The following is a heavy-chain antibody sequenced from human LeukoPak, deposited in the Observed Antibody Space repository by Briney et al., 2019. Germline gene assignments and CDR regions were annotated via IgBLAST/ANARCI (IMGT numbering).Heavy chain of an antibody. J-gene: IGHJ4*02. Sequence: PGGSLRLSCAASGFTFSSYGMHSVRQAPGKGLEWVAVISYDGSNKYYADSVKGRFTISRDNSKNTLYLQMNSLRAEDTAVYYCAKWGPGYCSGGSCYGGDYWGQGTLVTVSS. D-gene: IGHD2-15*01. V-gene: IGHV3-30*18. CDR2: ISYDGSNK. CDR1: GFTFSSYG. CDR3: AKWGPGYCSGGSCYGGDY.